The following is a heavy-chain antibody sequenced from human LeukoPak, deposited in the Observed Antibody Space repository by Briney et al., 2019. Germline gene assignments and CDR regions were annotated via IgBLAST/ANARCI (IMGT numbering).Heavy chain of an antibody. D-gene: IGHD3-22*01. CDR2: IYYSGST. CDR1: GGSISSSGYY. CDR3: ARHTYDPDGPYFQH. V-gene: IGHV4-39*01. J-gene: IGHJ1*01. Sequence: KPSETLSLTCTVSGGSISSSGYYWGWIRQPPGKGLEWIGTIYYSGSTQYNPSLKSRVTISVDTSKNQFSLKLSSATAADTAVYYCARHTYDPDGPYFQHWGQGTLVTVSS.